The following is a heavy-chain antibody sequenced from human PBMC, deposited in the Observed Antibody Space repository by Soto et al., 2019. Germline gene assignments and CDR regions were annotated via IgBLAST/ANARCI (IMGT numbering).Heavy chain of an antibody. CDR2: IGTAGDT. CDR3: ARSFSPGDQTGIQFDY. D-gene: IGHD3-10*01. CDR1: GFTFSSYD. V-gene: IGHV3-13*01. Sequence: GGSLRLSCAASGFTFSSYDMHWVRQATGKGLEWVSAIGTAGDTYYPGSVKGRFTISRENAKNSLYLQMNSLRAGDTAVYYCARSFSPGDQTGIQFDYWGQGTLVTVSS. J-gene: IGHJ4*02.